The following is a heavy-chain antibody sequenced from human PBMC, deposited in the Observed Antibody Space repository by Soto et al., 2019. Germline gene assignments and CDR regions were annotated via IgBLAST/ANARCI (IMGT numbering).Heavy chain of an antibody. D-gene: IGHD2-21*01. CDR2: IYVAGNT. CDR3: ARDLLDTFDI. V-gene: IGHV3-53*01. J-gene: IGHJ3*02. CDR1: GFTVSLNY. Sequence: EVQLVESGGGLIQPGGFLRLSCAASGFTVSLNYMSWVRQAPGKGLEWVSVIYVAGNTYYIDSVKGRFTISRDNSKNTLYRQMSSRRAEDTAVYYCARDLLDTFDIWGQGTMVTVSS.